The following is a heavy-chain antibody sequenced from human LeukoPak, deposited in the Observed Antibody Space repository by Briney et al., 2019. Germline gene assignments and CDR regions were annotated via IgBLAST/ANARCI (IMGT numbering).Heavy chain of an antibody. V-gene: IGHV3-23*01. CDR1: GFTFTGYA. Sequence: PGGSLRLSCAASGFTFTGYAMSWVRQAPGKGLEWVSTISGNGGSTYYADSVKGRFTISRDNSKNTLYLQMNSLRAEDTAVYYCAKDLGRSGWSDFDYWGQGTLVTVSS. D-gene: IGHD6-19*01. J-gene: IGHJ4*02. CDR2: ISGNGGST. CDR3: AKDLGRSGWSDFDY.